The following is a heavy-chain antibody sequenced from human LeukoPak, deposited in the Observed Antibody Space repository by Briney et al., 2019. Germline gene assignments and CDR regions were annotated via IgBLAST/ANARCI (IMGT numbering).Heavy chain of an antibody. CDR3: ALSPKLGLYYYYGMDV. Sequence: GASVKVSCKASGGTFSSYAISWVRQAPGQGLEWMGGIIPIFGTANYAQKFQGRVTITADESTSTAYMELSSLRSEDTAVYYCALSPKLGLYYYYGMDVWGQGTTVTVSS. CDR2: IIPIFGTA. V-gene: IGHV1-69*01. CDR1: GGTFSSYA. D-gene: IGHD6-13*01. J-gene: IGHJ6*02.